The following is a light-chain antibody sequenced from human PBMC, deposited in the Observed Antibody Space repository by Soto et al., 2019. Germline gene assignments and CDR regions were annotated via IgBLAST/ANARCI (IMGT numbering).Light chain of an antibody. CDR1: QRVSSGY. J-gene: IGKJ5*01. V-gene: IGKV3-20*01. CDR3: QQYGSSYT. CDR2: GAS. Sequence: EIVLTQSPGTLSLSPGERATLSCRASQRVSSGYLAWYQQKPGQAPSLLIYGASSRATGIPDRFSGSGSGTDFTLTISRLEPEDFAVYYCQQYGSSYTFGQGTRLEIK.